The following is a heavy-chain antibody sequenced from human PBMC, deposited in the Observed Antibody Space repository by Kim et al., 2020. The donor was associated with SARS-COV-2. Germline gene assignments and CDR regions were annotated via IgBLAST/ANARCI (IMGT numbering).Heavy chain of an antibody. J-gene: IGHJ6*02. Sequence: ADSVKGRFTISRGNAKNTRYLQMNSLRAEDTAVYYCAKDQDGTVYYGMDVWGQGTTVTVSS. V-gene: IGHV3-30*02. CDR3: AKDQDGTVYYGMDV.